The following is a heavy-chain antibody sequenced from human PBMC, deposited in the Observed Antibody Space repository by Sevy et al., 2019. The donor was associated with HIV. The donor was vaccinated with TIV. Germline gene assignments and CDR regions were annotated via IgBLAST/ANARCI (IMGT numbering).Heavy chain of an antibody. CDR3: AKDGNLGGAFDI. V-gene: IGHV3-30*18. D-gene: IGHD3-10*01. CDR2: ISYDGSNK. Sequence: GGSLRLSCAASGFTFSSYGMHWVRQAPGKGLEWVAVISYDGSNKYYADSVKGRFTISRDNSKNTLYLQMNSLRAEDTAVYYCAKDGNLGGAFDIWGQGTMVTVS. CDR1: GFTFSSYG. J-gene: IGHJ3*02.